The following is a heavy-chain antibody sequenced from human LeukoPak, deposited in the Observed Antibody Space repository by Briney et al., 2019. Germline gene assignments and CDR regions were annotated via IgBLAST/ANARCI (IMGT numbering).Heavy chain of an antibody. Sequence: GESLKISCKGSGYSFTSYWIGWVRQMPGKGLEWVGIIYPGDSDTRYSPSFQGQVTISADKSISTAYLQWSGLKASDTAMYYCARGAAADKYYFDYWGQGTLVTVSS. J-gene: IGHJ4*02. CDR2: IYPGDSDT. CDR1: GYSFTSYW. CDR3: ARGAAADKYYFDY. D-gene: IGHD6-13*01. V-gene: IGHV5-51*01.